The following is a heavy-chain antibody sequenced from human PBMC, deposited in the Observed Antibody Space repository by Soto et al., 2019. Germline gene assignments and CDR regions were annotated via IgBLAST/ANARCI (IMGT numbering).Heavy chain of an antibody. J-gene: IGHJ6*02. CDR1: GGSISSGGYY. D-gene: IGHD2-21*01. CDR2: IYYSGST. CDR3: ARATILYNGMDV. V-gene: IGHV4-31*03. Sequence: QVQLQESGPGLVKPSQTLSLTCTVSGGSISSGGYYWSWIRQHPGKGMEWIGYIYYSGSTYYNPSLKSRVTISVDTSKNQFPLKLTSVTAADTAVYYCARATILYNGMDVWGQGTTVTVSS.